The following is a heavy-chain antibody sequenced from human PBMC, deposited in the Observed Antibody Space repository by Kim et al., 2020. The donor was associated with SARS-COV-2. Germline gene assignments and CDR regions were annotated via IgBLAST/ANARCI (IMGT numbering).Heavy chain of an antibody. CDR3: ASHHDSSGYYRWYFDY. CDR1: GGTFSSYA. CDR2: IIPIFGTA. Sequence: SVKVSCKASGGTFSSYAISWVRQAPGQGLEWMGGIIPIFGTANYAQKFQGRVTITADKSTSTAYMELSSLRSEDTAVYYCASHHDSSGYYRWYFDYWGQGTLVTVSS. J-gene: IGHJ4*02. D-gene: IGHD3-22*01. V-gene: IGHV1-69*06.